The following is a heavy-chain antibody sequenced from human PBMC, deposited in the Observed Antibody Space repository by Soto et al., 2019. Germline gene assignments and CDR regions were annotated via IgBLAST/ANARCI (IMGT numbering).Heavy chain of an antibody. CDR3: ARERSSYYGSGSYYPLAYFDY. D-gene: IGHD3-10*01. CDR2: SIPVFCTA. CDR1: GGTFSSYA. J-gene: IGHJ4*02. V-gene: IGHV1-69*06. Sequence: VASVKVSCKASGGTFSSYAISWVRQAPGQGREWMGGSIPVFCTANYAQKCQVRVTTTADKSTSTAYMELRSLRSEDTAVYYCARERSSYYGSGSYYPLAYFDYWGQGTLVNVSS.